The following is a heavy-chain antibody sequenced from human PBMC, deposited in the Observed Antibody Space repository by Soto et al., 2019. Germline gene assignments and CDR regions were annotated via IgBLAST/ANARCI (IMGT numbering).Heavy chain of an antibody. J-gene: IGHJ6*02. CDR1: GGSISSRSHY. D-gene: IGHD2-15*01. V-gene: IGHV4-39*01. CDR3: ARHTPADNRGNTGGLDV. Sequence: SETLSLTCSVSGGSISSRSHYWDWIRQPPGKGLEWIGSIYYSGSTYYDPSLTSRVTISVDTSKNQFSLKLSSVTVADTAVYYCARHTPADNRGNTGGLDVWGQGTTVTVFS. CDR2: IYYSGST.